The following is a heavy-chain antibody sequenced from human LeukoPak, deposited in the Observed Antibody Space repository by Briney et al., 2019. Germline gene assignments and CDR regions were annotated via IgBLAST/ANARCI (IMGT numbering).Heavy chain of an antibody. D-gene: IGHD3-22*01. CDR1: GGSISSVYY. CDR3: ARDKDYFDSGGAFDI. J-gene: IGHJ3*02. V-gene: IGHV4-59*01. CDR2: IYYSGST. Sequence: SETLSLTCTVSGGSISSVYYWGWIRQPPGKGLEWIGYIYYSGSTNYNPSLKSRVTMSVDTSKNQFSLKLSSVTAADTAVYYCARDKDYFDSGGAFDIWGQGTMVTVSS.